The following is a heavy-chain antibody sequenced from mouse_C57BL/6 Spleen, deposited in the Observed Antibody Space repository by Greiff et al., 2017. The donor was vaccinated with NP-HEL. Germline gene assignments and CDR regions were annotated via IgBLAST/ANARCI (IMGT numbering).Heavy chain of an antibody. CDR3: AIDGLFDY. Sequence: QVQLKESGPELVKPGASVKISCKASGYAFSSSWMNWVKQRPGKGLEWIGRIYPGDGDTNYNGKFKGKATLTADKSSSTAYMQLSSLTSEDSAVYFCAIDGLFDYWGQGTTLTVSS. CDR2: IYPGDGDT. CDR1: GYAFSSSW. D-gene: IGHD2-3*01. V-gene: IGHV1-82*01. J-gene: IGHJ2*01.